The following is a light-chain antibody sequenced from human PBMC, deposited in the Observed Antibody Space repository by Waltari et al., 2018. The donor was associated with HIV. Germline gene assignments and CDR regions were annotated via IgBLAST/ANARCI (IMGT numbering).Light chain of an antibody. V-gene: IGLV1-47*01. CDR3: AAWDDSLRGVV. Sequence: QSVLTQPPSASGTPGQRVTISCSGSSSNIGSNYVYWYQQLPGRAPKLLIDRNNQRPSGVPDRFSGSKSGTSASRAISGLRSDDEADYYCAAWDDSLRGVVFGGGAKLTVL. CDR1: SSNIGSNY. J-gene: IGLJ2*01. CDR2: RNN.